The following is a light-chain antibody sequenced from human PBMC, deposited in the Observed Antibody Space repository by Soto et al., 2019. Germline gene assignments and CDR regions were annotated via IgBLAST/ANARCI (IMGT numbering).Light chain of an antibody. CDR3: SSYAGSSTLYV. V-gene: IGLV2-8*02. CDR1: ASYVGVYNY. Sequence: QSPMTHPPSASRSLGHSVTISFNGTASYVGVYNYVSWYQQHPGKAPKLMIYEVTKRPSGVPGRFSGSKSGNTASLKVSGLKAEDEADYYCSSYAGSSTLYVFGTWTKVTVL. CDR2: EVT. J-gene: IGLJ1*01.